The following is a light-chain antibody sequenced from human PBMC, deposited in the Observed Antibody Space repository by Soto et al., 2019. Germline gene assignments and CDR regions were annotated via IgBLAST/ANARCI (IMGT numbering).Light chain of an antibody. Sequence: QSALTQPRSVSGSPGPSVTISCTGTSSDVGGYNYVSWYQQHPGKAPKLMIYDVSKQPSGVQDRFSGSKYGNTASLTISVLQAEDGADYYCCSYAGSYDVLGTGTQLPVL. V-gene: IGLV2-11*01. J-gene: IGLJ1*01. CDR2: DVS. CDR1: SSDVGGYNY. CDR3: CSYAGSYDV.